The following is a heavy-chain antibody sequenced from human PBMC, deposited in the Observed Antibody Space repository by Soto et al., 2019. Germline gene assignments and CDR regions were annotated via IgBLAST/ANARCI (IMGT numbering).Heavy chain of an antibody. J-gene: IGHJ3*02. CDR1: GGSISSSSYY. Sequence: QLQLQESGPGLVKPSETLSLTCTVSGGSISSSSYYWGWIRQPPGKGLEWIGSIYYSGSTYYNPSLKSRVTVYVDTSKNQFPLKLSSVTAADTAVYYCARHEITGTNDAFDIWGQGTMVTVSS. CDR3: ARHEITGTNDAFDI. V-gene: IGHV4-39*01. D-gene: IGHD1-20*01. CDR2: IYYSGST.